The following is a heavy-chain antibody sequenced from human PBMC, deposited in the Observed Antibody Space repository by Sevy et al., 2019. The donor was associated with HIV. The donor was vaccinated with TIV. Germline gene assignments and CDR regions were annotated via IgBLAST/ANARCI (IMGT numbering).Heavy chain of an antibody. J-gene: IGHJ6*02. D-gene: IGHD2-2*01. Sequence: ASVKVSCKASGYSLNSYDINWVRQATGQGLEWMGWMNPDSGRRGYASKFQGRVTMTTDTSKGTAYMELRGLRSDDSAVYYCARADLDSTTFFYYYGLDVWGQGTTVTVSS. V-gene: IGHV1-8*01. CDR3: ARADLDSTTFFYYYGLDV. CDR2: MNPDSGRR. CDR1: GYSLNSYD.